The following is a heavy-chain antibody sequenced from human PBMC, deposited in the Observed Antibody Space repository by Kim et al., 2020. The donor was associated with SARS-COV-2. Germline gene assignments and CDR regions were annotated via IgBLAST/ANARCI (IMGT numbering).Heavy chain of an antibody. CDR3: ARGGPNYDILTGYFPYYYYGMDV. Sequence: GGSLRLSCAASGFTFSSYGMHWVRQAPGKGLEWVAVISDDGSNKYYADSVKGRFTISRDNSKNTLYLQMNSLRAEDTAVYYCARGGPNYDILTGYFPYYYYGMDVWGQGTTVTVSS. V-gene: IGHV3-33*05. D-gene: IGHD3-9*01. J-gene: IGHJ6*02. CDR2: ISDDGSNK. CDR1: GFTFSSYG.